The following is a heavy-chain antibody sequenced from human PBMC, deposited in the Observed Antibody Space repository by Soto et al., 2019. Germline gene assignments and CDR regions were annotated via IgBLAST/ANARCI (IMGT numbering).Heavy chain of an antibody. V-gene: IGHV4-39*01. J-gene: IGHJ5*02. Sequence: QLQLQESGPGLVKPSETLSLTCTVSGGSISSSSYYWGWIRQPPGKGLEWIGSIYYSGSTYYNPSLKIRVTISVDTSKNQCSLKLSSVTAADTAVYYCARHGGLGYCSSTSCVNWFDPWGQGTLVTVSS. CDR2: IYYSGST. D-gene: IGHD2-2*01. CDR3: ARHGGLGYCSSTSCVNWFDP. CDR1: GGSISSSSYY.